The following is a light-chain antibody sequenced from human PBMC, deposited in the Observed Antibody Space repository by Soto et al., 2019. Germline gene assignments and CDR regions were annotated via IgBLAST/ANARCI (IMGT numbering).Light chain of an antibody. CDR3: QQYNNWPFT. CDR2: GAS. V-gene: IGKV3-15*01. J-gene: IGKJ3*01. Sequence: ETVMTQSPATLSVSPGERATLSCRASESVSSNLAWYQQKPGQAPRLLIYGASTRATGIPVRFSGSGSAAEFLLTISSLQSEDSAVYYCQQYNNWPFTFGPGTKVDIK. CDR1: ESVSSN.